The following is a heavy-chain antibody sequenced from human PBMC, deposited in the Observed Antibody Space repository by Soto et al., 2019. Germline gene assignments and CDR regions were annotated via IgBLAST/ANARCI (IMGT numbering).Heavy chain of an antibody. V-gene: IGHV1-2*04. CDR3: ARDRLLAAAGGMDAFDI. CDR1: GYTFTGYY. D-gene: IGHD6-13*01. Sequence: ASVKVSCKASGYTFTGYYMHWVRQAPGQGLEWMGWINPNSGGTNYAQKFQGWVTMTRDTSISTAYMELSRLRSDDTAVYYCARDRLLAAAGGMDAFDIWGQGTMVTVSS. CDR2: INPNSGGT. J-gene: IGHJ3*02.